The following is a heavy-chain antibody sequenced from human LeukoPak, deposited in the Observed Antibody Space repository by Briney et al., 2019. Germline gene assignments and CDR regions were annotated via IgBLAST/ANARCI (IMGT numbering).Heavy chain of an antibody. V-gene: IGHV6-1*01. CDR3: ARLTGNSWLDY. Sequence: SQTLSLTCAISGDSVSSNSVTWDWIRQSPSGVLEWLGRTYYRSKWSNDYAESVRSRITITPDTSKNQVSLQLNSVTPEDTAVYYCARLTGNSWLDYWGQGTLVTVSS. CDR1: GDSVSSNSVT. J-gene: IGHJ4*02. D-gene: IGHD6-13*01. CDR2: TYYRSKWSN.